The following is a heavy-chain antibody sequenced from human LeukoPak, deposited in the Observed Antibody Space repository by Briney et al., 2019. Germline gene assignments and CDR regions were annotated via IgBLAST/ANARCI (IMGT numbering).Heavy chain of an antibody. V-gene: IGHV3-53*01. D-gene: IGHD5-12*01. CDR1: GFTVSSND. CDR3: ARQYRNYYFDY. CDR2: VYNTDNT. J-gene: IGHJ4*02. Sequence: GGSLRLSCAASGFTVSSNDMSWVRQDPGKGLEWVSIVYNTDNTYYVDSVKGRFTISRDNSKNTLYLQMNSLRAEDTAVYYCARQYRNYYFDYWGQGALVTVSS.